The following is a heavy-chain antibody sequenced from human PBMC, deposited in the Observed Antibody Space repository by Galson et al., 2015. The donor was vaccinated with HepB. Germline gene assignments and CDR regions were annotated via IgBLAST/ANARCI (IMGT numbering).Heavy chain of an antibody. CDR1: GHTFSSDY. Sequence: SVKVSCKASGHTFSSDYMHWVRQAPGQGLEWMGIINPRGGSTIYAQKFQGRVTMTRDTSTITVHMELSSLRSDDTAVYYCARVRGGSYCFDYWGQGTLVTVSS. V-gene: IGHV1-46*01. CDR2: INPRGGST. CDR3: ARVRGGSYCFDY. D-gene: IGHD1-26*01. J-gene: IGHJ4*02.